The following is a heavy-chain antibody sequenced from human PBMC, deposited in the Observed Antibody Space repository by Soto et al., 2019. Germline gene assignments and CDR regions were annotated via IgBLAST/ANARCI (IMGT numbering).Heavy chain of an antibody. D-gene: IGHD2-2*01. V-gene: IGHV3-30*18. Sequence: HVQLVESGGDVVQPGRSLRLSCAGSGYSFSTYGMHWVRRGPGKGLEWVAGMSYDGRHEEYADSVKGRFTISRDNSKNTLYLQMNSLRAEDTAMYYCTKEMGAAMPFESWGQGTLVTVSS. CDR1: GYSFSTYG. J-gene: IGHJ4*02. CDR2: MSYDGRHE. CDR3: TKEMGAAMPFES.